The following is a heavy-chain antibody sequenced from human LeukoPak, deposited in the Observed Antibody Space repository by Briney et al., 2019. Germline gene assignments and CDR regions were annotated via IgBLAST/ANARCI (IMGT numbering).Heavy chain of an antibody. D-gene: IGHD5-12*01. J-gene: IGHJ4*02. CDR3: AKDPTKAVGFSHIDY. V-gene: IGHV3-23*01. CDR2: ITGSGGGT. CDR1: GFTVSSNY. Sequence: GGSLRLSCAASGFTVSSNYMSWVRQAPGKGLEWVSTITGSGGGTYYADSVKGRFIISRDNSKTTLYLQMNSLRVEDTAVYYCAKDPTKAVGFSHIDYWGPGTLVTVSS.